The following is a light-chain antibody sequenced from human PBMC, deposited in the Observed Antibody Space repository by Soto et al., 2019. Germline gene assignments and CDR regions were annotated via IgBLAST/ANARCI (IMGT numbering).Light chain of an antibody. CDR2: GAS. J-gene: IGKJ1*01. Sequence: EIDLPQSPGTLSLSPGERDTLYCRASQSVSRTHLAWYQQKPGQAPRLLIYGASSRATGIPDRFSGSGSGADFTLTISILEPDDVAVYYCQHYGSSRWTFGQGNRVDI. V-gene: IGKV3-20*01. CDR1: QSVSRTH. CDR3: QHYGSSRWT.